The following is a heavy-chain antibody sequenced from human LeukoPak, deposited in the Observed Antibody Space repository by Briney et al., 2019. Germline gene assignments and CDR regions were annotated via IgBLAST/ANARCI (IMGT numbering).Heavy chain of an antibody. CDR2: ISYDGSNK. V-gene: IGHV3-30-3*01. CDR3: AREGTSPGSWPYFDY. D-gene: IGHD6-13*01. J-gene: IGHJ4*02. CDR1: GLTFSSYA. Sequence: GGSLRLSCAASGLTFSSYAMHWVRQAPGKGLEWVAVISYDGSNKYYADSVKGRFTISRDNSKNTLYLQMNSLRAEDTAVYYCAREGTSPGSWPYFDYWGQGTLVTVSS.